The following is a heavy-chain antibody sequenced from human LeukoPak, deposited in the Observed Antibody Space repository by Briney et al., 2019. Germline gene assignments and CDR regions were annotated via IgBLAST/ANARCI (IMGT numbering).Heavy chain of an antibody. CDR2: INHSGST. CDR3: ARHRLRGYCSSTSCYSDY. V-gene: IGHV4-34*01. J-gene: IGHJ4*02. D-gene: IGHD2-2*01. Sequence: PSETLSLTCAVYGGSFSGYYWSWIRQPPGKGLEWIGEINHSGSTNYNPSLKSRVTISVDTSKNQFSLKLSSVTAADTAVYYCARHRLRGYCSSTSCYSDYWGQGTLVTVSS. CDR1: GGSFSGYY.